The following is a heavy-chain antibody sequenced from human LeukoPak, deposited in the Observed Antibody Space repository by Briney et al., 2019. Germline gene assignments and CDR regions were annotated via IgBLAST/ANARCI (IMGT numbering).Heavy chain of an antibody. CDR2: INPNSGGT. J-gene: IGHJ3*02. V-gene: IGHV1-2*06. Sequence: ASVKVSCKTSAYTFTGYYIHWVRQAPGQGLEWMGRINPNSGGTNYAQKFQDRVTMTRDTSISTAYMELSRLRSGDTAVYYCARESPEDAFDIWGQGTMVTVSS. CDR1: AYTFTGYY. CDR3: ARESPEDAFDI.